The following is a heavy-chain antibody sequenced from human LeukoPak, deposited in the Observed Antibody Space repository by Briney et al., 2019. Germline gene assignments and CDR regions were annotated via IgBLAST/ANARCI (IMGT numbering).Heavy chain of an antibody. CDR3: AKDLRHRTTCNCYGWLDP. D-gene: IGHD2/OR15-2a*01. V-gene: IGHV3-23*01. CDR2: ISPTGDII. Sequence: GGSLRLSCAASGFTFKTFAMSWVRQAPGKGLEWISAISPTGDIIYYADSVKGRFTISRDNSRNTLYLQMNSLRVEDTAIYYCAKDLRHRTTCNCYGWLDPWGQGTLVTVSS. J-gene: IGHJ5*02. CDR1: GFTFKTFA.